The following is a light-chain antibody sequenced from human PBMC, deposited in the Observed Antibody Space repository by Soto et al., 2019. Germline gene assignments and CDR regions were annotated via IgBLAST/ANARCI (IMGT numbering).Light chain of an antibody. CDR1: QSVSSSY. J-gene: IGKJ5*01. CDR2: GAS. CDR3: QQYTNWPPNT. Sequence: EIVLTQSPGTLSLSPGERATLSCRASQSVSSSYLAWYQQKPGQAPRLLIYGASTRATGVPARFSGRGSGTEFTLTISSLQSEDFAVYYCQQYTNWPPNTFGQGTRLENK. V-gene: IGKV3-15*01.